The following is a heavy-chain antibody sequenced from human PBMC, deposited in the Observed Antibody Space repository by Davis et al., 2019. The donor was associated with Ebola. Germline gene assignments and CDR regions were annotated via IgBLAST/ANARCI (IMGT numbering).Heavy chain of an antibody. CDR1: GFTFSSYG. J-gene: IGHJ6*04. Sequence: GESLKISCAASGFTFSSYGMHWVRQAPAKGLEWVSAIDGNGGGTYYADSVKGRFTISRDNAKNSLYLQMNSLRAEDTAVYYCAKSGLSFGVVKYHYGMDVWGKGTTVTVSS. D-gene: IGHD3-3*01. CDR2: IDGNGGGT. CDR3: AKSGLSFGVVKYHYGMDV. V-gene: IGHV3-23*01.